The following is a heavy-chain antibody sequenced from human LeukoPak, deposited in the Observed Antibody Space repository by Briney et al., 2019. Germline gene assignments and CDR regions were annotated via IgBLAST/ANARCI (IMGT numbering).Heavy chain of an antibody. Sequence: GGSLRLSCAASGFTFSSYGMTWVRQAPGKGLEWVAFIRYDGSSKYCADSVKGRFTISRDNSKNTLYLQMNSLRAEDTAVYYCAKDREYSSSDWGQGTLVTVSS. V-gene: IGHV3-30*02. CDR3: AKDREYSSSD. CDR1: GFTFSSYG. D-gene: IGHD6-6*01. CDR2: IRYDGSSK. J-gene: IGHJ4*02.